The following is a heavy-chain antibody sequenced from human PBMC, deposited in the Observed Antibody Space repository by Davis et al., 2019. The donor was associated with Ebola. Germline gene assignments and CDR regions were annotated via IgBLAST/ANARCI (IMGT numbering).Heavy chain of an antibody. J-gene: IGHJ6*02. CDR3: ARGGNGYNSPWFLDYYYYGMDV. Sequence: SETLSLTCTVSGGSISSSSYYWSWIRQPPGKGLEWIGEINHSGSTNYNPSLKSRVTISVDTSKNQFSLKLSSVTAADTAVYYCARGGNGYNSPWFLDYYYYGMDVWGQGTTVTVSS. D-gene: IGHD5-24*01. V-gene: IGHV4-39*07. CDR1: GGSISSSSYY. CDR2: INHSGST.